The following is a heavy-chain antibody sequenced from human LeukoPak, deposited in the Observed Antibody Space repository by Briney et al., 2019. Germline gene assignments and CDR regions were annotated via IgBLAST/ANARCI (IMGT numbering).Heavy chain of an antibody. CDR2: IGSSSTYT. CDR3: ARDKESSGWYLTPYYYGMDV. Sequence: GGSLRLSCAASGFSFSDYYMTWIRQAPGKGLEWISYIGSSSTYTHYADSVKGRFTISRDNAKNSLYLQMNSLRAEDTAVYYCARDKESSGWYLTPYYYGMDVWGKGTTVTVSS. D-gene: IGHD6-13*01. J-gene: IGHJ6*04. V-gene: IGHV3-11*06. CDR1: GFSFSDYY.